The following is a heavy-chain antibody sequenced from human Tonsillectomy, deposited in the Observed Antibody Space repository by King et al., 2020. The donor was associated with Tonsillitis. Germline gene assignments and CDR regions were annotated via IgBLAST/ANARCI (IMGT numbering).Heavy chain of an antibody. Sequence: QMQLQESGPGLVKPSETLSLTCTVSGDSIGTYYWSWIRQPPGKGLEWIGYVYYTGANMYNPSLKTRVTISDDTSKNQFSLRLTSVTAADTAVYYCARHSGYASGWFSHGGQGILVTVSA. D-gene: IGHD6-19*01. V-gene: IGHV4-59*08. CDR1: GDSIGTYY. J-gene: IGHJ5*02. CDR3: ARHSGYASGWFSH. CDR2: VYYTGAN.